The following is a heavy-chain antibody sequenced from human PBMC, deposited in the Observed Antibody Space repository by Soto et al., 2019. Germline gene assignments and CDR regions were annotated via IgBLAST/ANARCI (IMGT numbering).Heavy chain of an antibody. Sequence: GGSLRLSCAASGFTVSSNYMSWVRQAPGKGLEWVSVIYSGGSTYYADSVKGRFTISRDNSKNTLYLQMNSLRAEDTAVYYCARGGNYYYYMDVWVKGTTVTVSS. V-gene: IGHV3-53*01. CDR3: ARGGNYYYYMDV. J-gene: IGHJ6*03. CDR1: GFTVSSNY. D-gene: IGHD3-16*01. CDR2: IYSGGST.